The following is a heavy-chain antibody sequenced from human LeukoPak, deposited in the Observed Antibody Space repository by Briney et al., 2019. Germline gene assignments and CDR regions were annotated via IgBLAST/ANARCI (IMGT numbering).Heavy chain of an antibody. Sequence: ASVKVSCKASGYTXTGNHMHWVRQAPGQGLEWMGCINPNSGGTNYAQKFQGRVIMTRDTSISTAYMELSRLGSDDTAVYYCARGGSTDSIHSCGGNCYFLDYWGQGILVTVSS. CDR3: ARGGSTDSIHSCGGNCYFLDY. CDR2: INPNSGGT. D-gene: IGHD2-21*02. J-gene: IGHJ4*02. CDR1: GYTXTGNH. V-gene: IGHV1-2*02.